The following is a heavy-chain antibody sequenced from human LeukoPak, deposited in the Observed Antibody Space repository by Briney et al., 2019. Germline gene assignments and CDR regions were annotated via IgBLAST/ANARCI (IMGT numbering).Heavy chain of an antibody. CDR2: IYYSGST. CDR3: ARSDPSIVVVHNWFDP. D-gene: IGHD3-22*01. Sequence: SETLSLTCTVSGGSISSYYWSWIRQPPGKGLEWIGYIYYSGSTNYNPSLKSRVTISVDTSKNQFSLKLSSVTAADTAVYYCARSDPSIVVVHNWFDPWGQGTLVTVSS. CDR1: GGSISSYY. V-gene: IGHV4-59*08. J-gene: IGHJ5*02.